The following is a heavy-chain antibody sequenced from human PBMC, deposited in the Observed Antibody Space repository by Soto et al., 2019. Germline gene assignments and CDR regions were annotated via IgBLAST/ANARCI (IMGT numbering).Heavy chain of an antibody. CDR1: GYTFSAYT. D-gene: IGHD1-26*01. V-gene: IGHV1-18*01. CDR2: ISAYNGNT. Sequence: ASVKVSCKATGYTFSAYTMNWVRQAPGQGLEWMGWISAYNGNTNYAQKLQGRVTMTTDTSTSTAYMELRSLRSDDTAVYYCARVGWELLSYFDYWGQGTLVTVSS. CDR3: ARVGWELLSYFDY. J-gene: IGHJ4*02.